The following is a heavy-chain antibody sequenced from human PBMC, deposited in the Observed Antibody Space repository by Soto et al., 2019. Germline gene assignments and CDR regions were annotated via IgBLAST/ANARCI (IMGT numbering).Heavy chain of an antibody. Sequence: ASVKVSCKASGYTFTSYGISWVRQAPGQGLEWMGWISAYNGNTNYAQKLQGRVTMTTDTSTSTAYMELRSLRSDDTAVYYCARPSFIYGDYTPVDYWGQGTLVTVSS. D-gene: IGHD4-17*01. CDR1: GYTFTSYG. CDR3: ARPSFIYGDYTPVDY. J-gene: IGHJ4*02. V-gene: IGHV1-18*01. CDR2: ISAYNGNT.